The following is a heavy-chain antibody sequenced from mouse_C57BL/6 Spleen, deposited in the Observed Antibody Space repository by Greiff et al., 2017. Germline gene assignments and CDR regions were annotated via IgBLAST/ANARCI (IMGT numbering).Heavy chain of an antibody. J-gene: IGHJ3*01. CDR1: GYTFTGYW. D-gene: IGHD2-4*01. V-gene: IGHV1-9*01. Sequence: VHLVESGAELMKPGASVKLSCKATGYTFTGYWIEWVKQRPGHGLEWIGEILPGSGSTNYNEKFKGKATFTADTSSNTAYMQLSSLTTEDSAIYYCARLSYYDYDGAWFAYWGQGTLVTVSA. CDR2: ILPGSGST. CDR3: ARLSYYDYDGAWFAY.